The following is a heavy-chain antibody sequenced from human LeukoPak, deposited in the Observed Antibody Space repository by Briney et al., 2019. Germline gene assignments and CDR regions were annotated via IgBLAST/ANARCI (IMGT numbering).Heavy chain of an antibody. V-gene: IGHV4-4*09. D-gene: IGHD6-19*01. CDR2: IYTSGST. Sequence: SETLSLTCTVSGGSISGYYWSWIRQPPGKGLEWIGYIYTSGSTNYNPSLKSRVTISVDTSKNQFSLKLSSVTAADTAVYYCARIQRGRWLAFDYWGQGTLVTVSS. CDR1: GGSISGYY. CDR3: ARIQRGRWLAFDY. J-gene: IGHJ4*02.